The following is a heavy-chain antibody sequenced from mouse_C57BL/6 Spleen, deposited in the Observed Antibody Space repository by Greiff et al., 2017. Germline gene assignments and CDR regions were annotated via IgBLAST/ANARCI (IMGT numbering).Heavy chain of an antibody. J-gene: IGHJ2*01. D-gene: IGHD2-14*01. CDR1: GYTFTSYW. V-gene: IGHV1-50*01. Sequence: VQLQQPGAELVKPGASVKLSCKASGYTFTSYWMQWVKQRPGQGLEWIGEIDPSDSYTNYNQKFKGKATLTVDTSSSTAYMQLSSLTSEDSAVYYCAVLEGNYWGQGTTLTVSS. CDR3: AVLEGNY. CDR2: IDPSDSYT.